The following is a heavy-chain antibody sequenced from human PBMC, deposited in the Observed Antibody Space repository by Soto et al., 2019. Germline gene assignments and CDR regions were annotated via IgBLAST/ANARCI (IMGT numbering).Heavy chain of an antibody. V-gene: IGHV4-30-4*01. CDR1: GGSISSGDYY. D-gene: IGHD5-18*01. CDR3: ARDSFSSYGGMDV. J-gene: IGHJ6*02. Sequence: SETLSLTCTVSGGSISSGDYYWSWIRQPPGKGLEWIGYIYYSGSTYYNPSLKSRVTISVDTSKNQFSLKLSSVTAADTAVYYCARDSFSSYGGMDVWGQGTTVTVSS. CDR2: IYYSGST.